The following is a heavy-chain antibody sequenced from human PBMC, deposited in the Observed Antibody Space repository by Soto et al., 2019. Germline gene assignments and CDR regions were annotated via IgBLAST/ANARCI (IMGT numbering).Heavy chain of an antibody. Sequence: LRLSCAASGFTFSDYYMSWIRQAPGKGLEWVSYISSSSSYTNYADSVKGRFTISRDNAKNSLYLQMNSLRAEDTAVYYCARTGYSYGYTLGYFDYWGQGTLVTVSS. CDR2: ISSSSSYT. D-gene: IGHD5-18*01. V-gene: IGHV3-11*06. CDR3: ARTGYSYGYTLGYFDY. CDR1: GFTFSDYY. J-gene: IGHJ4*02.